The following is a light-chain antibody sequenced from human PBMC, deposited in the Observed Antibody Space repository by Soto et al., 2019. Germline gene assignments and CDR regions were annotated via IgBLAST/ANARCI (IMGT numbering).Light chain of an antibody. CDR3: CSYAGSSTLAV. Sequence: QSALTQPASVSGSPGQSITISCSGTSSDVGSYNLVSWYQQHPTKAPKLMIYEVSKRPSGVSNRFSGSKSDNTASLTISGLQAEDEADYYCCSYAGSSTLAVFGGGTQLTVL. V-gene: IGLV2-23*02. CDR2: EVS. CDR1: SSDVGSYNL. J-gene: IGLJ7*01.